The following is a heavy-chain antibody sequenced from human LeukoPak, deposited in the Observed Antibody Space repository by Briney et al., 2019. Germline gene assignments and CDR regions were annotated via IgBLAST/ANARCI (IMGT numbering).Heavy chain of an antibody. Sequence: ASVKVSCKASGYTFTGYYMHWVRQAPGQGLEWMGIINPSGGNTNYAQKLQGRVTMTTDTSTSTAYMELRSLRSDDTAVYYCAREFEGYYDSSGYYAWGQGTLVTVSS. J-gene: IGHJ5*02. CDR1: GYTFTGYY. D-gene: IGHD3-22*01. CDR3: AREFEGYYDSSGYYA. CDR2: INPSGGNT. V-gene: IGHV1-46*01.